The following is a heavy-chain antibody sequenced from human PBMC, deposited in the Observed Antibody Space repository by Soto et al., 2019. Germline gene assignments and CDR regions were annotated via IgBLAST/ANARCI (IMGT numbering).Heavy chain of an antibody. D-gene: IGHD1-26*01. Sequence: PSETLSLTCTISGGSISGYYWTWIRQSPGKGLEYIGYVYNGNTNYNPSLNSRVTISVDTSKNQLSLKLSSVTAADTAVYYCARDSGSLYYFDYWGQGTLVTVSS. CDR3: ARDSGSLYYFDY. CDR1: GGSISGYY. J-gene: IGHJ4*02. CDR2: VYNGNT. V-gene: IGHV4-59*01.